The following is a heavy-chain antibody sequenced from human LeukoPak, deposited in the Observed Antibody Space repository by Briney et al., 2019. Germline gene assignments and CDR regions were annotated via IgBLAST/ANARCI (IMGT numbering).Heavy chain of an antibody. CDR1: GFTFSCYA. D-gene: IGHD3-16*01. Sequence: LPGGSLRLSCAASGFTFSCYAMSWVRQAPGKGLEWVSAISGSGGSTYYADSVKGRFTISRDNSKNTLYLQMNSLRAEDTAVYYCARGGLSFGVSLAFAFNIWGQGTMVTVSS. CDR3: ARGGLSFGVSLAFAFNI. J-gene: IGHJ3*02. V-gene: IGHV3-23*01. CDR2: ISGSGGST.